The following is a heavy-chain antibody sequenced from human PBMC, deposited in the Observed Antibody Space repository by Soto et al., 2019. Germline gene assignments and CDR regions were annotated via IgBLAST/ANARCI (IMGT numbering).Heavy chain of an antibody. V-gene: IGHV3-23*01. Sequence: EVQLLESGGGLEQPGGSLRLSCVGSGHTFHNYAMTWVRQAPGKGLEWVSGISGSVGSTYYADSVRGRFTITRDDSKNTLYLQMNSLRAEDTAVYYCAKVSRGIGVVPAALNWGQGTLVNVSS. CDR2: ISGSVGST. CDR1: GHTFHNYA. J-gene: IGHJ4*02. CDR3: AKVSRGIGVVPAALN. D-gene: IGHD2-2*01.